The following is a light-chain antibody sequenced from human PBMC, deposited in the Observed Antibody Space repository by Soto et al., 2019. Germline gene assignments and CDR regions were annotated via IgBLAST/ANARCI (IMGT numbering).Light chain of an antibody. J-gene: IGKJ4*01. Sequence: DMEMTQSPSSLSASVGDRVTITCRASQSISNSLNWYQHKPGKVPKLLIYAASSLQSGVPTRFSGSGSGTDFTLTINSLQPEDFATYYCQQSYGTPLTFCGGTKIEIK. CDR2: AAS. CDR3: QQSYGTPLT. V-gene: IGKV1-39*01. CDR1: QSISNS.